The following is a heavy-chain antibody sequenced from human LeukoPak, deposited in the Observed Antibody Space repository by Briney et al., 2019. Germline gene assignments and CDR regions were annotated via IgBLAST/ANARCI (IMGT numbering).Heavy chain of an antibody. J-gene: IGHJ4*02. D-gene: IGHD2-21*02. Sequence: GGSLRLSCAASGFTFSSYSMNWVRQAPGKGLEWVSSISSSSSYIYYADSVKGRFTISRDNAKNSLYLQMNSLRAEDTAVYYCARAIFSMGGDNNVCFDYWGQGTLVTVSS. CDR1: GFTFSSYS. CDR2: ISSSSSYI. V-gene: IGHV3-21*01. CDR3: ARAIFSMGGDNNVCFDY.